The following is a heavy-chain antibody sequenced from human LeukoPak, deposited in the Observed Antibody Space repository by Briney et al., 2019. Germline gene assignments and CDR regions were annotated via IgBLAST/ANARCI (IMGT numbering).Heavy chain of an antibody. J-gene: IGHJ3*01. V-gene: IGHV4-38-2*02. CDR3: AREGVYLPDPSSYHRHAFDV. CDR2: IYHSGTT. D-gene: IGHD3-16*02. CDR1: GYSLSSGYY. Sequence: SETLSLTCTVSGYSLSSGYYWGWIRQPPGMGLEWIGSIYHSGTTYYSPSLKGRGTISLDTSRNQFSLKLSSVTAADTAVYYCAREGVYLPDPSSYHRHAFDVWGKGTVVIVSS.